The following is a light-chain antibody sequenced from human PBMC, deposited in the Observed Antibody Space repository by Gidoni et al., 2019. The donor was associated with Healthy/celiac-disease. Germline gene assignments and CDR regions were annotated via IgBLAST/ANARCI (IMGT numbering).Light chain of an antibody. CDR2: GAS. V-gene: IGKV3-20*01. J-gene: IGKJ1*01. CDR1: QSVSSSY. CDR3: QQYGSSPKT. Sequence: EIVLTQSPGTLSLSQGERATLSCRASQSVSSSYLAWYQQKPGQAPRLLIYGASSRATRIPDRFSGSGSGTDFTLTISRLEPEDFAVYYCQQYGSSPKTFGQGTKVESK.